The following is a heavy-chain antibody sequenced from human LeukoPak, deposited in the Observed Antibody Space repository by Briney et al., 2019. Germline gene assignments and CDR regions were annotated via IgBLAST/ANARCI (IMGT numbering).Heavy chain of an antibody. CDR2: IYPGDSDT. D-gene: IGHD3-10*01. J-gene: IGHJ4*02. CDR1: GFNFINSW. V-gene: IGHV5-51*01. Sequence: GESLKISCKGSGFNFINSWIGWVRQMPGKGLEWMGIIYPGDSDTRYSPSFQGQVTISADKSISSAYLQWSSLKASDTAMYYCVKSDGSGYWGQGTLVTVSS. CDR3: VKSDGSGY.